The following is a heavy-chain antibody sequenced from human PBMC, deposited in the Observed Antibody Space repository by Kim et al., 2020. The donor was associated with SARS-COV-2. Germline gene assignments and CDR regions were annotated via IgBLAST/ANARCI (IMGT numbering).Heavy chain of an antibody. J-gene: IGHJ6*02. V-gene: IGHV4-61*01. CDR1: GGSSVSSRTYC. CDR3: ARSECYGSGTLEKYGMGV. Sequence: SETLSLTCTVSGGSSVSSRTYCWTWIRQTPGIGLEYIGHIFASGSTNYNPSLESRVTISLDTSKNLLSLKLSSVTAADTAVYYCARSECYGSGTLEKYGMGVWGQGTTVTVSS. CDR2: IFASGST. D-gene: IGHD3-10*01.